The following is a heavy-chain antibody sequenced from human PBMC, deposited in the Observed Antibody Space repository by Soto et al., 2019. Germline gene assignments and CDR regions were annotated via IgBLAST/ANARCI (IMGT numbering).Heavy chain of an antibody. CDR3: ARYPTLTDYFFHGMDV. CDR1: GYTFTNYC. V-gene: IGHV5-51*01. CDR2: IYPGDADT. J-gene: IGHJ6*02. D-gene: IGHD4-17*01. Sequence: PGESLKISCEGSGYTFTNYCIVLVLRIPGKGLEWMGIIYPGDADTRYSPSFQGQVTISADRSISTAYLQWSSLKASDTGMYYCARYPTLTDYFFHGMDVWGQGTTVTVSS.